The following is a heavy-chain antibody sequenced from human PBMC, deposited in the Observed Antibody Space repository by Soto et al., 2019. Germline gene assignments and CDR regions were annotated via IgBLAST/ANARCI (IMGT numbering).Heavy chain of an antibody. D-gene: IGHD6-13*01. CDR2: ISGSGATT. CDR3: AKSFSSNWYDYFDY. Sequence: PGVSLRLSCAASGITFIADAMSWVRQAPGKGLEWVSAISGSGATTYYADSVKGRFTISRDKSKNTLHLQMNSLRAEDTALYYCAKSFSSNWYDYFDYWGQGSLVTVSS. J-gene: IGHJ4*02. V-gene: IGHV3-23*01. CDR1: GITFIADA.